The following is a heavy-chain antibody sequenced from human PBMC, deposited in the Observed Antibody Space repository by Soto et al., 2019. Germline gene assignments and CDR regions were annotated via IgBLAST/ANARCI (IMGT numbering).Heavy chain of an antibody. CDR2: IIPIFGTA. J-gene: IGHJ6*02. V-gene: IGHV1-69*01. CDR1: GGTFSSYA. Sequence: QVQLVQSGAEVKKPGSSVKVSCKASGGTFSSYAISWVRQAPGQGLEWMGGIIPIFGTANYAQKFQGRVTITADESTSTAYMELSSLRSEDTAVYYCARGVQDSSSWAYYYYYGMDVWDQGTTVTVSS. D-gene: IGHD6-13*01. CDR3: ARGVQDSSSWAYYYYYGMDV.